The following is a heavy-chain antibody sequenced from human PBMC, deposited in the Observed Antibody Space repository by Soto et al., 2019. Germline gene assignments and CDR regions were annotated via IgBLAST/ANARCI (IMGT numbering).Heavy chain of an antibody. CDR1: GFSFSDYS. J-gene: IGHJ4*02. Sequence: GGSLRLSCAASGFSFSDYSMNWVRQAPGKGLEWVSFIDLSGSTTYYRDSVKGRFTIFKDKSRNTVYLQMNRLTVEDAAVYYCTKDRLVDGIYSIDYWGQGALVTVSS. CDR2: IDLSGSTT. V-gene: IGHV3-23*01. CDR3: TKDRLVDGIYSIDY. D-gene: IGHD2-21*01.